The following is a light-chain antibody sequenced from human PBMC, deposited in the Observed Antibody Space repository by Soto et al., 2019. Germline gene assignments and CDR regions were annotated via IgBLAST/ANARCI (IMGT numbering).Light chain of an antibody. CDR2: EVN. J-gene: IGLJ1*01. Sequence: QSVLTQPPSASGSPGQSVTISCTGTSSDVGGYNYVSWFQQHPGKAPKLIIHEVNQRPSGVPDRFSGSKSGNTASLTVSGLQAVDEGTYYCSSYGGYNNVVFGTGTKGTVL. V-gene: IGLV2-8*01. CDR3: SSYGGYNNVV. CDR1: SSDVGGYNY.